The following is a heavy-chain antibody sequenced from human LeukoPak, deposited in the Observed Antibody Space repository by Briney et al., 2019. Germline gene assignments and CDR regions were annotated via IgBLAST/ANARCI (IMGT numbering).Heavy chain of an antibody. Sequence: SVKVSCKASGYTFTGYHVHWVRRAPGQGREWMGRINPYSGDTNFEQKFEGRVTMTRDTSITTAYMDLSSLTPDDTAVYFCARDQGSLTRSWYTGYWGQGTQVTVSS. CDR2: INPYSGDT. J-gene: IGHJ4*02. V-gene: IGHV1-2*06. CDR1: GYTFTGYH. D-gene: IGHD6-13*01. CDR3: ARDQGSLTRSWYTGY.